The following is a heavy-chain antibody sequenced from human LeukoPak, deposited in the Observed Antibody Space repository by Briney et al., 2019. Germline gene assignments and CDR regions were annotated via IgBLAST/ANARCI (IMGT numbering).Heavy chain of an antibody. CDR1: GYTFTSYA. CDR3: AREKPIGVDGGTGGVDY. Sequence: ASVKVSCKASGYTFTSYAMNWVRQAPGQGLEWMGWINTNTGNPTYAQGFTGRFVFSLDTSVSTAYLQISSLKAEDTAVYYCAREKPIGVDGGTGGVDYWGQGTLVTVSS. V-gene: IGHV7-4-1*02. D-gene: IGHD2-8*02. CDR2: INTNTGNP. J-gene: IGHJ4*02.